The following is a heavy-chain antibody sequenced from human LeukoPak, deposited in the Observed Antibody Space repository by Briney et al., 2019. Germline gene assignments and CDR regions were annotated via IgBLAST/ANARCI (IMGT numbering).Heavy chain of an antibody. CDR3: AREGYCSSTSCPYYFDY. J-gene: IGHJ4*02. V-gene: IGHV4-4*07. D-gene: IGHD2-2*01. CDR2: IYTSGST. Sequence: SETLSLTCTVSGGSISSYYWSWIRQPAGKGLEWIGRIYTSGSTNYNPSLKSRVTMSVDTSKNQFSLKLSSVTAADTAVYHCAREGYCSSTSCPYYFDYWGQGTLVTVSS. CDR1: GGSISSYY.